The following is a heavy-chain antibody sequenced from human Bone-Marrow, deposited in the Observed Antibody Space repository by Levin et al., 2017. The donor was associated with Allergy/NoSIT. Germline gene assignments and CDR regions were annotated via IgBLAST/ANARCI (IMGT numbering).Heavy chain of an antibody. V-gene: IGHV1-18*01. J-gene: IGHJ4*02. Sequence: GESLKISCKASGYTFTSYGISWVRQAPGQGLEWMGWISAYNGNTNYAQKLQGRVTMTTDTSTSTAYMELRSLRSDDTAVYYCARDSAIVVVPAASDYWGQGTLVTVSS. CDR1: GYTFTSYG. D-gene: IGHD2-2*01. CDR3: ARDSAIVVVPAASDY. CDR2: ISAYNGNT.